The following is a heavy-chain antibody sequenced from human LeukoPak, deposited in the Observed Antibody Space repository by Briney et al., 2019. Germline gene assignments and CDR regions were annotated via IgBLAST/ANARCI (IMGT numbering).Heavy chain of an antibody. Sequence: SETPSLTCTVSGGSFSSSDYYWGRIRQPPGKGLEWIGSFYYSGSTYYNPSLKSPVTISGDTSKNQFPLSLRSVTATDTAVYYCARLRSALWDYWGQGTLVTVSS. CDR2: FYYSGST. V-gene: IGHV4-39*01. D-gene: IGHD3-16*01. CDR3: ARLRSALWDY. J-gene: IGHJ4*02. CDR1: GGSFSSSDYY.